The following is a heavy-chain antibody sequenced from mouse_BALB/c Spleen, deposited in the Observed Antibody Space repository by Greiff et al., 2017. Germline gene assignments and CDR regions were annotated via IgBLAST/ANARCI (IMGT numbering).Heavy chain of an antibody. CDR1: GFTFSSYA. J-gene: IGHJ2*01. V-gene: IGHV5-9-3*01. CDR2: ISSGGSYT. CDR3: AREVHNYFDY. Sequence: EVQRVESGGGLVKPGGSLKLSCAASGFTFSSYAMSWVRQTPEKRLEWVATISSGGSYTYYPDSVKGRFTISRDNAKNTLYLQMSSLRSEDTAMYYCAREVHNYFDYWGQGTTLTVSS. D-gene: IGHD2-14*01.